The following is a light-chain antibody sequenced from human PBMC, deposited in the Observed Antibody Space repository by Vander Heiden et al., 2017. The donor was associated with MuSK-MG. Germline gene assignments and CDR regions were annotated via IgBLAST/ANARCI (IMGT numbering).Light chain of an antibody. CDR2: WAS. V-gene: IGKV4-1*01. J-gene: IGKJ4*01. CDR1: QSVLYSSNNKNY. CDR3: HQEDSTPNT. Sequence: DIVMTQSPDSLAVSLGERATINCKSSQSVLYSSNNKNYLAWYQQKPGQPPKLLIYWASTRESGVPDRFSGSGSGTDFTLTISSLQAEDVAVYYCHQEDSTPNTFGGGTKVEIK.